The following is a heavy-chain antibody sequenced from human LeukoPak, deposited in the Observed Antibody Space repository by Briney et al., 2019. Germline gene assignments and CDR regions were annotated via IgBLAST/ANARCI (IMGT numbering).Heavy chain of an antibody. V-gene: IGHV4-39*07. CDR2: IYYSGST. D-gene: IGHD6-13*01. CDR3: ARLYSSSWYRGYYYYYYMDV. J-gene: IGHJ6*03. CDR1: GGSISSSSYY. Sequence: SETLSLTCTVSGGSISSSSYYWGWIRQPPGKGLEWIGSIYYSGSTYYNPSLKSRVTISVDTSKNQFSLKLSSVTAADTAVYYCARLYSSSWYRGYYYYYYMDVWGKGTTVTVSS.